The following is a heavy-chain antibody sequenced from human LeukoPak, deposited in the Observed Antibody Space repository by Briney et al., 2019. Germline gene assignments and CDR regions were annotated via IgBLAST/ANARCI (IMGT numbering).Heavy chain of an antibody. CDR1: GGSISSSSYY. CDR2: IYYSGST. V-gene: IGHV4-39*01. Sequence: NASETLSLTCTVSGGSISSSSYYWGWIPQPPGKGLEWIGSIYYSGSTYYNPSLKSRVTISVDTSKNQFSLKLSSVTAADTAVYYCASSPVGATDYWGQGTLVTVSS. D-gene: IGHD1-26*01. CDR3: ASSPVGATDY. J-gene: IGHJ4*02.